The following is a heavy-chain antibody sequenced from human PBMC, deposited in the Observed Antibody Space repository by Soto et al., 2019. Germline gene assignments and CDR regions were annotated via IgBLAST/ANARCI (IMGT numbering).Heavy chain of an antibody. V-gene: IGHV3-30-3*01. Sequence: QVQLVESGGGVVQPGRSLRLSCAASGFTFSSYAMHWVRQAPGKGLEWVAVISYDGSNKYYADSVKGQFTISRDNSKNTLYLQMNSLRAEDTAVYYCARDRGYSYGRNWFDPWGQGTLVTVSS. CDR2: ISYDGSNK. D-gene: IGHD5-18*01. CDR3: ARDRGYSYGRNWFDP. J-gene: IGHJ5*02. CDR1: GFTFSSYA.